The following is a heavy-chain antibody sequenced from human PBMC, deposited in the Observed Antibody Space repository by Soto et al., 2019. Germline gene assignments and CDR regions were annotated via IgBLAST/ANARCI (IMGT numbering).Heavy chain of an antibody. J-gene: IGHJ5*02. CDR1: GYSISSGYH. V-gene: IGHV4-38-2*02. Sequence: ETLSLTCTVSGYSISSGYHWAWIRQPPGKGLEWLGSVHYSGNTYYNPSLKSRLTISVDKSKNQFSLNLSSVTAADTAVYYCARQDRVVAEGRWFDPWGQGTLVTVSS. CDR3: ARQDRVVAEGRWFDP. CDR2: VHYSGNT. D-gene: IGHD2-15*01.